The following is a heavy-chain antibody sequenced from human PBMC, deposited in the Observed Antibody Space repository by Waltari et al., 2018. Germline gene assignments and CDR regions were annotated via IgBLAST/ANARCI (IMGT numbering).Heavy chain of an antibody. CDR3: ARWVGHSSRWSGLDY. CDR1: GGTFSSYA. D-gene: IGHD6-19*01. CDR2: IIPIFGTA. J-gene: IGHJ4*02. V-gene: IGHV1-69*05. Sequence: VQLVQSGAEVKKPGSSVKVSCKASGGTFSSYAISWVRQAPGQGLEWMGGIIPIFGTANDAPKCQGRVTMTTDDCTSTAYIELSSLRSEDTAVYYCARWVGHSSRWSGLDYWGQGTLVTVS.